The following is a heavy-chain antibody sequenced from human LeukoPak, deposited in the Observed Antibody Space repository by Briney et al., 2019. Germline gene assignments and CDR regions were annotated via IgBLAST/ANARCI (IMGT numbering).Heavy chain of an antibody. J-gene: IGHJ3*02. CDR3: AKARVEEYQLLDSFDI. CDR2: ISGSGGST. Sequence: GGSLRLSCAASGFTFSSYAMSWVRQAPGKGLEWVSAISGSGGSTYYADSVKGRFTISRDNSKNTLYLQMNRLTVNDTAVYYCAKARVEEYQLLDSFDIWGRGTMVAVSS. D-gene: IGHD2-2*01. V-gene: IGHV3-23*01. CDR1: GFTFSSYA.